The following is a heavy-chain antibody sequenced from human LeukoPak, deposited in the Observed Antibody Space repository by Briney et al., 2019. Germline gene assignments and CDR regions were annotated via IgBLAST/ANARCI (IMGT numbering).Heavy chain of an antibody. D-gene: IGHD6-19*01. J-gene: IGHJ4*02. CDR2: INSDGSST. Sequence: GGSLRLSCAASGFTFSSNWMHWVRQAPGKGLVWVSRINSDGSSTNYADSVRGRFSISRDTSKNTVSLQMNSLRAEDTAVYYCAGDKTTGGWYEFDYWGQGTLVTVSS. V-gene: IGHV3-74*01. CDR3: AGDKTTGGWYEFDY. CDR1: GFTFSSNW.